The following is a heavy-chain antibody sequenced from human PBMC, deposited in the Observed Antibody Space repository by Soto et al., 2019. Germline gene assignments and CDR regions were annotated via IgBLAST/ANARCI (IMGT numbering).Heavy chain of an antibody. CDR3: ARTSSGWYSEHFDY. D-gene: IGHD6-19*01. J-gene: IGHJ4*02. V-gene: IGHV3-48*01. CDR1: GFTFSSYS. CDR2: ISSSSSTI. Sequence: PGGSLRLSCAASGFTFSSYSMNWVRQAPGKGLEWVSYISSSSSTIYYADSVKGRFTISRDNAKNSLYLQMNSLRAEDTAVYYCARTSSGWYSEHFDYWGQGTLVTVSS.